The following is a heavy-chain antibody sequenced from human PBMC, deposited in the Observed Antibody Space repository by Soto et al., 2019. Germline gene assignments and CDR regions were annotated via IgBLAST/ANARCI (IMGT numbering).Heavy chain of an antibody. CDR3: AKAAGGDYGDYVSVRYFQH. D-gene: IGHD4-17*01. Sequence: GGSLRLSCAASGFTFSSYAMSWVRQAPGKGLEWVSAISGSGGSTYYADSVKGRFAISRDNSKNTLYLQMNSLRAEDTAVYYCAKAAGGDYGDYVSVRYFQHWGQGTLVTVSS. CDR1: GFTFSSYA. CDR2: ISGSGGST. J-gene: IGHJ1*01. V-gene: IGHV3-23*01.